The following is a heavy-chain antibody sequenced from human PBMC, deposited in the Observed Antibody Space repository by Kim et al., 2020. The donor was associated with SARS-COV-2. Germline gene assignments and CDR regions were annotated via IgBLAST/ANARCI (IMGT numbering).Heavy chain of an antibody. CDR3: ARMYDNSGSYYGSWFAT. CDR1: GYTLTGYY. V-gene: IGHV1-46*01. J-gene: IGHJ5*02. Sequence: ASVKVSCKAFGYTLTGYYMHWVRQAPGQGLEWMGMVSPVDGRTTYAQKFQGRVTMTADTSTSTVYMDLSRLRSDDTAIYYCARMYDNSGSYYGSWFATGGPGNLVSV. D-gene: IGHD3-22*01. CDR2: VSPVDGRT.